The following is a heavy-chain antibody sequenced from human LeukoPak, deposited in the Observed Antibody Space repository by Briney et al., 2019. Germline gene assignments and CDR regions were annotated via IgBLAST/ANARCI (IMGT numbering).Heavy chain of an antibody. CDR1: GFTFSSYA. CDR3: AKDRDYYGSGGDDY. CDR2: ISGSGGST. Sequence: GGSLRLSCAASGFTFSSYAMSWVRQAPGKGMEWVSIISGSGGSTYYGDSVKGRFTISRDNSKNTLYLQMNSLRAEDTAVYYCAKDRDYYGSGGDDYWGQGTLVTVSS. J-gene: IGHJ4*02. V-gene: IGHV3-23*01. D-gene: IGHD3-10*01.